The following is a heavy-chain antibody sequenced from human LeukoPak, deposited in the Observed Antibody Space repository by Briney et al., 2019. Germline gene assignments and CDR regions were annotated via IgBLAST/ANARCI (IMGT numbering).Heavy chain of an antibody. CDR1: GGSFSDYY. Sequence: SETLSLTCAVYGGSFSDYYWGWIRQPPGKGLEWIGSIYYSGSTYYNPSLKSRVTISVDTSKNQFSLKLSSVTAADTAVYYCASLRGYSYGFIDYWGQGTLVTVSS. V-gene: IGHV4-34*01. CDR3: ASLRGYSYGFIDY. CDR2: IYYSGST. J-gene: IGHJ4*02. D-gene: IGHD5-18*01.